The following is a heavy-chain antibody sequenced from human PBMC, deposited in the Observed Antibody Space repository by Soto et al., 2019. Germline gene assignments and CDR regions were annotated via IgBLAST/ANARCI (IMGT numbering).Heavy chain of an antibody. CDR3: ARLEYSSSPGGLRYYYYGMDV. CDR2: INHSGST. Sequence: SETLSLTCAVYGGSFSGYYWSWIRQPPGKGLEWIGEINHSGSTNYNPSLKSRVTISVDTSKNQFSLKLSSVTAADTAVYYCARLEYSSSPGGLRYYYYGMDVWGQGTTVTVSS. CDR1: GGSFSGYY. V-gene: IGHV4-34*01. D-gene: IGHD6-6*01. J-gene: IGHJ6*02.